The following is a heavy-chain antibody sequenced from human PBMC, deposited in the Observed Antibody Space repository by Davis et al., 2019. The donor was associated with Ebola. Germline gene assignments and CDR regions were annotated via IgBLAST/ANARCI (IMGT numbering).Heavy chain of an antibody. J-gene: IGHJ6*02. CDR1: GYTFPSYF. D-gene: IGHD6-19*01. Sequence: ASVKVSCKASGYTFPSYFMHWVRQAPAQGLEWMGLINPSGGNTSHAQKSQGRVTMTSDTSTSTVNMELSSLRSEDTGVYYCARAAHHRGGWYADGMDVWGQGTTVTVSS. CDR3: ARAAHHRGGWYADGMDV. CDR2: INPSGGNT. V-gene: IGHV1-46*01.